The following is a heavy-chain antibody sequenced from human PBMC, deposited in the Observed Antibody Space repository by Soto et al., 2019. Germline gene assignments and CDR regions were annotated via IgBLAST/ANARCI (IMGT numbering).Heavy chain of an antibody. D-gene: IGHD2-2*01. V-gene: IGHV3-30*18. CDR3: AKDTRDIVVVPAAMMYYYGMDV. Sequence: QVQLVESGGGVLQPGRSLRLSCAASGFTFSSYGMHWVRQAPGKGLEWVAVISYDGSNKYYADSVKGRFTISRDNSKNTLYLQMNSLRAEDTAVYYCAKDTRDIVVVPAAMMYYYGMDVWGQGTTVTVSS. J-gene: IGHJ6*02. CDR2: ISYDGSNK. CDR1: GFTFSSYG.